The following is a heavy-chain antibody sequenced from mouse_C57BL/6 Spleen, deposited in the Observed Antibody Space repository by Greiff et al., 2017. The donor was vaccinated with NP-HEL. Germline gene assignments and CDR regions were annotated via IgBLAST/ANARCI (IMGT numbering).Heavy chain of an antibody. D-gene: IGHD1-1*01. V-gene: IGHV1-59*01. CDR3: ATEITTVVAKGFAY. Sequence: QVQLQQPGAELVRPGTSVKLSCKASGYTFTSYWMHWVKQRPGQGLEWIGVIDPSDSYTNYNQKFKGKATLTVDTSSSTAYMQLSSLTSEDSAVYYCATEITTVVAKGFAYWGQGTLVTVSA. J-gene: IGHJ3*01. CDR2: IDPSDSYT. CDR1: GYTFTSYW.